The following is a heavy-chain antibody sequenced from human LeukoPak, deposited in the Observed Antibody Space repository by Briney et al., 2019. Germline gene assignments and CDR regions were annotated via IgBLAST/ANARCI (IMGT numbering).Heavy chain of an antibody. Sequence: TGGSLRLSCVASGFTFSSYAMSWVRQAPGKGLEWVSVISSSGGSTYYADSVKGRFTISRDNSKNTLYLQMNSLRAEDTAIYYCAKQYYGSGNYYVRFDYWGQGTLVTVSS. CDR2: ISSSGGST. D-gene: IGHD3-10*01. V-gene: IGHV3-23*01. CDR1: GFTFSSYA. J-gene: IGHJ4*02. CDR3: AKQYYGSGNYYVRFDY.